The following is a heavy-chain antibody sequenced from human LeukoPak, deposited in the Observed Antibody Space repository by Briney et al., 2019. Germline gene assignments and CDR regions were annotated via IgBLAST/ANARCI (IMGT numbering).Heavy chain of an antibody. D-gene: IGHD3/OR15-3a*01. J-gene: IGHJ4*02. CDR1: GFIFSNYA. V-gene: IGHV3-30-3*01. CDR2: VSYDGNNK. Sequence: GGSLILSCAGSGFIFSNYAIHWVRQAPGKGLEWVAVVSYDGNNKYYADSVKGRFTISRDNSKSTMYLQMNSLRADDTAVYYCVLGLGPKSFDHWGQGTLVTVSS. CDR3: VLGLGPKSFDH.